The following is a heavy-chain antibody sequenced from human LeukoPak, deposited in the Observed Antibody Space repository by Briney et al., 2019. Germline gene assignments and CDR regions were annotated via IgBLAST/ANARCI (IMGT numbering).Heavy chain of an antibody. CDR2: IYSGGST. Sequence: PGGSLRLSCAASGFTVSSNYMSWVRQAPGKGLEWVSVIYSGGSTYYADSVKGRFTISRDNSKNTLYLQMNSLRAEDTAVYYSATTYDILTGYSYWGQGTLVTVSS. CDR3: ATTYDILTGYSY. J-gene: IGHJ4*02. V-gene: IGHV3-66*01. CDR1: GFTVSSNY. D-gene: IGHD3-9*01.